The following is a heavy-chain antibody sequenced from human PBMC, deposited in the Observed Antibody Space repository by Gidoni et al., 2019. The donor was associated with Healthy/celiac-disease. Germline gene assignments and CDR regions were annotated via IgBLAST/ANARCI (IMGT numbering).Heavy chain of an antibody. CDR2: MSGSGGST. Sequence: EVQLLASGGGLVQPGGSLRRSCAASGLTFSSYASSWVRQAPGKGLEWVSAMSGSGGSTYYADSVKGRFTISRDNSKNTLYLQMNSLRAEDTAVYYCAKSYQLLIPPWFGPWGQGTLVTVSS. J-gene: IGHJ5*02. D-gene: IGHD2-2*01. CDR1: GLTFSSYA. V-gene: IGHV3-23*01. CDR3: AKSYQLLIPPWFGP.